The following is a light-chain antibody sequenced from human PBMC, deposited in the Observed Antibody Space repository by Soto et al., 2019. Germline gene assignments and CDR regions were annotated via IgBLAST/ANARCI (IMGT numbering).Light chain of an antibody. CDR2: GDT. J-gene: IGLJ2*01. CDR3: QSYDTTLSGSV. Sequence: QSVLTQPPSVSGAPGKRVTIPCTGSSSNLGAGYDAHWYQQLPGTAPKILIYGDTNRPAGVPDRFSGSKSGTSASLYITGLQAEDEGDYYCQSYDTTLSGSVFGGGTKLTVL. V-gene: IGLV1-40*01. CDR1: SSNLGAGYD.